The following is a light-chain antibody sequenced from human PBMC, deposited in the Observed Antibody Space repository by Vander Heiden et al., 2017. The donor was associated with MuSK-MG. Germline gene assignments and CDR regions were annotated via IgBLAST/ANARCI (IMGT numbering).Light chain of an antibody. CDR1: KLGGKY. CDR2: PEG. V-gene: IGLV3-1*01. CDR3: QAWDSFVV. J-gene: IGLJ2*01. Sequence: YELTQPASVSVSPGQTASITCSGDKLGGKYVCWYQQKPGQSPVLVIYPEGKRPSGIPERFSASVSGNTATLTISGTQATDEADYYCQAWDSFVVFGGGTKLTVL.